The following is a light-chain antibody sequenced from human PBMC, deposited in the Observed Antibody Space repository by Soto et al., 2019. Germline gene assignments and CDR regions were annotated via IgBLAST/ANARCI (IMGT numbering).Light chain of an antibody. Sequence: QSALTQPASVSGSPGQSITISCTGSSSDIGGYNYVSWYQQHQGKAPKLIIYDVTNRPSGLSSRFSASKSGSTASLTISGLQPEDEADYYCSSYSGSTTHILFGGGTKLTVL. CDR3: SSYSGSTTHIL. CDR1: SSDIGGYNY. CDR2: DVT. J-gene: IGLJ2*01. V-gene: IGLV2-14*01.